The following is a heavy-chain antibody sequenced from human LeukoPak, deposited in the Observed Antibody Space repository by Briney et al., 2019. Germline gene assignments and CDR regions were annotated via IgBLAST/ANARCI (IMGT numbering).Heavy chain of an antibody. CDR1: GFTLYKHW. Sequence: PWGSPRLSRSASGFTLYKHWMNWVRQAPGDGLEWVANINQDGSEKYYLDSVKGRFTISRGNAKNSLYLQMSSLRAEDTAVYYCARDGMQLWSTFDWGQGTLVTVSS. V-gene: IGHV3-7*01. CDR2: INQDGSEK. CDR3: ARDGMQLWSTFD. J-gene: IGHJ4*02. D-gene: IGHD5-18*01.